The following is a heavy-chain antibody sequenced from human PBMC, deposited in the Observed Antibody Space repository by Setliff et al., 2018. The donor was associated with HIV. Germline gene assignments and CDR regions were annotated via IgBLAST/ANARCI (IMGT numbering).Heavy chain of an antibody. V-gene: IGHV4-39*02. J-gene: IGHJ3*02. CDR2: VYYSGST. D-gene: IGHD2-15*01. CDR1: GVSTSSSSYY. CDR3: ARSQETSVAATEI. Sequence: PSETLSLTCTVSGVSTSSSSYYWGWIRQPPGKGLEWIGYVYYSGSTYYNPSLKSRLTISVDTSKNHFSLRLSSVTAADTAVYFCARSQETSVAATEIWGQGTMVTVSS.